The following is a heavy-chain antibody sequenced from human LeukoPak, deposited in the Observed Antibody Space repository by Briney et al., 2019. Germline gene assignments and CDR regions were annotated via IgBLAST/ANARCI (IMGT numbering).Heavy chain of an antibody. CDR2: ICYSGTT. Sequence: PSETLSLTCTVSGASISSGGYCWSWIRQHPGKGLEWIGYICYSGTTHYNPSLKSRVTISVDMSENQFSLKLSSVTAADTAVYYCANYGAGTYRFDPWGQGTLVTVSS. V-gene: IGHV4-31*03. J-gene: IGHJ5*02. CDR3: ANYGAGTYRFDP. D-gene: IGHD3-10*01. CDR1: GASISSGGYC.